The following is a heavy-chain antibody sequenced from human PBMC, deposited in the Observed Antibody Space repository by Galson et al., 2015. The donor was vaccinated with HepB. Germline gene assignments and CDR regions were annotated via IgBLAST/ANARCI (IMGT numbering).Heavy chain of an antibody. V-gene: IGHV3-30*02. CDR3: ARRRPAAGTYWFDP. D-gene: IGHD6-13*01. CDR1: GFTFSSYG. J-gene: IGHJ5*02. CDR2: IRYDGSNK. Sequence: SLRLSCAASGFTFSSYGMHWVRQAPGKGLEWVAFIRYDGSNKYYADSVKGRFTISRDNSKNTLYLQMNSLRAEDTAVYYCARRRPAAGTYWFDPWGQGTLGTVSS.